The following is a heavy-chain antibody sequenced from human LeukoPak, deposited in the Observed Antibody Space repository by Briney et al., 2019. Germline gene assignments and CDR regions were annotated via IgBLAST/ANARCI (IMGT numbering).Heavy chain of an antibody. D-gene: IGHD1-26*01. CDR3: AKDGGTYYVPQD. CDR2: ISPDGSST. CDR1: GFTFSSNW. Sequence: GGSLRLSCAASGFTFSSNWMHWVRQAPGKGLVLVSRISPDGSSTSYADSVKGRFTISRDNAKNTLYLEMNSLGAEDTAVYYCAKDGGTYYVPQDWGQGTLVTVSS. J-gene: IGHJ1*01. V-gene: IGHV3-74*01.